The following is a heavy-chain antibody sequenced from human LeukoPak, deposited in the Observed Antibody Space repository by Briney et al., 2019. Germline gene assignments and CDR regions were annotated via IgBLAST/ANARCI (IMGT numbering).Heavy chain of an antibody. Sequence: GSSVKVSCKASGYTFTGYYMHWVRQAPGQGLEWMGWINPNSGGTNYAQKFQGRVTMTRDTSISTAYMELSRLRSGDTAVYYCAGNIRDSSGWYFDYWGQGTLVTVSS. J-gene: IGHJ4*02. CDR2: INPNSGGT. CDR1: GYTFTGYY. CDR3: AGNIRDSSGWYFDY. D-gene: IGHD6-19*01. V-gene: IGHV1-2*02.